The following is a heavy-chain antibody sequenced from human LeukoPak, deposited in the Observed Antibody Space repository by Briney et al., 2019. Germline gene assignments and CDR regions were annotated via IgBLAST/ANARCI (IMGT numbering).Heavy chain of an antibody. CDR1: GGSISSSSYY. CDR3: ARHAYYDFWSGYSGWFDP. V-gene: IGHV4-39*01. D-gene: IGHD3-3*01. CDR2: IYYSGST. J-gene: IGHJ5*02. Sequence: SGTLSLTCTVSGGSISSSSYYWGWIRQPPGKGLEWIGSIYYSGSTYYNPSLKSRVTISVDTSKNQFSLKLSSVTAADTAVYYCARHAYYDFWSGYSGWFDPWGQGTLVTVSS.